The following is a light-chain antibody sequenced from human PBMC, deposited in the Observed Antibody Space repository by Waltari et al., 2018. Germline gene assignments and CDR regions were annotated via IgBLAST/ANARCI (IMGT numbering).Light chain of an antibody. J-gene: IGLJ3*02. V-gene: IGLV1-44*01. CDR3: AAWDDSLNGWV. CDR1: SSNIGSNT. CDR2: SNN. Sequence: SVLTQPPSASGTPGQRVTISCSGSSSNIGSNTVNWYQQLPGTAPKLLIYSNNRRPSGVPDRLSGSKSGTSASLASSGLQSEDEADYYCAAWDDSLNGWVFGGGTKLTVL.